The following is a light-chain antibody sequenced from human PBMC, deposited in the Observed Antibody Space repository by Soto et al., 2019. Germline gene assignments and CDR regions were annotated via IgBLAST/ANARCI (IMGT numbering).Light chain of an antibody. CDR2: DAS. V-gene: IGKV1-5*02. CDR3: QQYSVYWT. J-gene: IGKJ1*01. Sequence: DIQMTQSPSSLSASVGDRVTIICRASQSVSTRLAWYQQKPGKAPKVLIYDASSWAGGVPSRFTGSGSGTEFTLTINSLQPDDFATYYCQQYSVYWTFXQGTKVDIK. CDR1: QSVSTR.